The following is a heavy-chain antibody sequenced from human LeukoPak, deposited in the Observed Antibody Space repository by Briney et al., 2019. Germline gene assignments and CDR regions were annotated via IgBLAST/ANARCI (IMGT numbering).Heavy chain of an antibody. V-gene: IGHV1-2*02. Sequence: ASVKVSCKASGYTFTGYYMHWVRQAPGQGLAWMGWINPNSGGTNYAQKFQGRVTMTRDTSISTAYMELRSLRSEDTAVYYCAKGGTMVRGVNPLGDYGMDVWGQGTTVTVSS. CDR1: GYTFTGYY. CDR3: AKGGTMVRGVNPLGDYGMDV. D-gene: IGHD3-10*01. J-gene: IGHJ6*02. CDR2: INPNSGGT.